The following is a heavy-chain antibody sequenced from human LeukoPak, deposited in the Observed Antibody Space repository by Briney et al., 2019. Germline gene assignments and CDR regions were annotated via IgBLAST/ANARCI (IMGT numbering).Heavy chain of an antibody. CDR2: ISGSGGST. J-gene: IGHJ4*02. D-gene: IGHD3-16*01. CDR1: GFTFSSYG. V-gene: IGHV3-23*01. CDR3: AKDPYYDYVWRRGGTYYFDY. Sequence: GGSLRLSCAASGFTFSSYGMSWVRQAPGKGLEWVSGISGSGGSTYYAASVKGRFTISRDNSKNPPYLQMNSLRAEDTSIYYCAKDPYYDYVWRRGGTYYFDYWDQGTLVTVSS.